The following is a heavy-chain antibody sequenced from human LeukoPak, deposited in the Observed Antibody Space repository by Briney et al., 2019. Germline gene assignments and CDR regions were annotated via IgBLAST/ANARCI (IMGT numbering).Heavy chain of an antibody. CDR3: VKDGVATALIVVVTLFDY. J-gene: IGHJ4*02. D-gene: IGHD3-22*01. CDR2: MNSDGSST. CDR1: GFALSSYW. Sequence: LGGTLRLSCAASGFALSSYWMHWVRQAPGKGLVWVSRMNSDGSSTTYADSVKGRFTISRDNAKNALYLQMSSLRAEDTAVYYCVKDGVATALIVVVTLFDYWGQGTLVTVSS. V-gene: IGHV3-74*01.